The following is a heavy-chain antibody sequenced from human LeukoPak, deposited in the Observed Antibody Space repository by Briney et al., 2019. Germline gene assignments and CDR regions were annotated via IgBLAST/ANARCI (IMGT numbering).Heavy chain of an antibody. CDR2: IYYSGST. J-gene: IGHJ4*02. D-gene: IGHD1-26*01. CDR1: GGSISSYY. V-gene: IGHV4-59*01. Sequence: SQTLSLTCTVSGGSISSYYWSWIRQPPGKGLEWIAYIYYSGSTNYNPSLKSRVTISIDTSKNQFSLKVSSVTAADTAVYYCARRVGDKDYFDYWGQGTLVTVSS. CDR3: ARRVGDKDYFDY.